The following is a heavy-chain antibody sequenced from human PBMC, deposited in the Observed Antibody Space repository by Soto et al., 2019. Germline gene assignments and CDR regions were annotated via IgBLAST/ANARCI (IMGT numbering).Heavy chain of an antibody. CDR3: ARGSGGYVWFNEF. D-gene: IGHD2-15*01. Sequence: QEQLVQSGAEVKKPGSSVKLSCKASGGLFSSYAISWVRQAPGQGLEWMGGIIPVFGTTNYAEKFQGRVTITADEFTNTAYMDLSSLKSEDTAIYYCARGSGGYVWFNEFWGQGTLVTVSS. CDR1: GGLFSSYA. CDR2: IIPVFGTT. V-gene: IGHV1-69*01. J-gene: IGHJ4*02.